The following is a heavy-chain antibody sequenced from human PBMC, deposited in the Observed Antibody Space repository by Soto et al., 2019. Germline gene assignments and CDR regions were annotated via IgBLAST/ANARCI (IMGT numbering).Heavy chain of an antibody. CDR3: AKASPARPFDY. J-gene: IGHJ4*02. V-gene: IGHV3-23*01. D-gene: IGHD6-6*01. CDR2: VSGSGGST. Sequence: GVSLRLSFAASGFTFSSYAMSWFRQAPGKGLEWVSAVSGSGGSTYYADSVKGRFTISRDNSKNTLYLQMNSLRAEDTAVYYCAKASPARPFDYWGQGTLVTVSS. CDR1: GFTFSSYA.